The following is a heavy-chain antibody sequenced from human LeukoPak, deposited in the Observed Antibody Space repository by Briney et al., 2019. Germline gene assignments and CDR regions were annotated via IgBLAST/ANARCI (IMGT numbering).Heavy chain of an antibody. D-gene: IGHD4-23*01. Sequence: PGGSLRLSCAASGFTFSTSWMSWVRQAPGKGLEWVANIKQDGSEKYYVDSVKGRFTISRDNAKNSLYLQMNSLRAEDMAVYYCARDVYGGIDYWGQGTLVTVSS. CDR2: IKQDGSEK. CDR3: ARDVYGGIDY. J-gene: IGHJ4*02. V-gene: IGHV3-7*01. CDR1: GFTFSTSW.